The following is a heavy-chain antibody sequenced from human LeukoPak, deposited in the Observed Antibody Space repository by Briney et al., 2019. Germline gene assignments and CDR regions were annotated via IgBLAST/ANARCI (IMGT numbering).Heavy chain of an antibody. CDR2: IRYDGSNQ. J-gene: IGHJ4*02. D-gene: IGHD1-26*01. CDR3: AKDRGWELRYFDY. V-gene: IGHV3-30*02. CDR1: GFTFSSYG. Sequence: PGGSLRLSCAASGFTFSSYGMHWVRQAPGKGLEWAAFIRYDGSNQYCADSVKGRFTISRDNSKNTLSLQMNSLRPEDTAVYYCAKDRGWELRYFDYWGQGTLVTVSS.